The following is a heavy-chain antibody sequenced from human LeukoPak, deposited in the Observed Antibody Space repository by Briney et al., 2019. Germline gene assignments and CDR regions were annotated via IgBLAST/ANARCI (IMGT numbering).Heavy chain of an antibody. CDR2: ISGSGGST. Sequence: PGGSLRLSCAASGFTFSSYAMSWVRQAPGEGLEWVSAISGSGGSTYYADSVKGRFTISRDNSKNTLYLQMNSLRAEDTAVYYCAKISEREWELRVPYYFDYWGQGTLVTVSS. V-gene: IGHV3-23*01. CDR3: AKISEREWELRVPYYFDY. J-gene: IGHJ4*02. D-gene: IGHD1-26*01. CDR1: GFTFSSYA.